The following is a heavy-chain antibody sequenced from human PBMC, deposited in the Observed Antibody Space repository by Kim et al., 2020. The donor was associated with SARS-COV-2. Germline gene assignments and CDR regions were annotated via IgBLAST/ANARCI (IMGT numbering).Heavy chain of an antibody. CDR3: AKASSYSGYRYYFDY. J-gene: IGHJ4*02. Sequence: DSVKGRFTISRDNSKNTLYLQMNSLRAEDTAVYYCAKASSYSGYRYYFDYWGQGTLVTVSS. D-gene: IGHD2-21*01. V-gene: IGHV3-30*02.